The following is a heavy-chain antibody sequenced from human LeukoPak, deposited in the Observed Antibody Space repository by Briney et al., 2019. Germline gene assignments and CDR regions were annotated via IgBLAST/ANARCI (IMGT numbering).Heavy chain of an antibody. Sequence: GGSLRLSCAASGFTFSTSGMHWVRQSPGKGLEWMALISYDGSYKDFADSVQGRFTISRDNSKNTLYLQMNSLRPEDTAVYYCAKNLRSSSWYSGGAYYYYYMDVWGKGTTVTISS. J-gene: IGHJ6*03. CDR3: AKNLRSSSWYSGGAYYYYYMDV. V-gene: IGHV3-30*18. CDR2: ISYDGSYK. D-gene: IGHD6-13*01. CDR1: GFTFSTSG.